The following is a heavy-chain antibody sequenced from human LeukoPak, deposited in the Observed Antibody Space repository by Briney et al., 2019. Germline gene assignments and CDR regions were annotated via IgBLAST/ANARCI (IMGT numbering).Heavy chain of an antibody. CDR3: AQLRGVIE. CDR2: VNPNRSSK. CDR1: GYTFTSYD. J-gene: IGHJ4*02. V-gene: IGHV1-8*02. D-gene: IGHD3-10*01. Sequence: ASVKISFTASGYTFTSYDIYWVRQPTGPGLELMGWVNPNRSSKGYAQKFHGRRTMTRDASISTAYLELISLIPEATPVDYCAQLRGVIEWGQGTLVTVSS.